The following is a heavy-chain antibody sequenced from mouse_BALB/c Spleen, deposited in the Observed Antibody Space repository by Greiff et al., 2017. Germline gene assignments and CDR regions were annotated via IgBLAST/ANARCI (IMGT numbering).Heavy chain of an antibody. CDR1: GYAFTNYL. CDR3: ATMISPAWFAY. V-gene: IGHV1-54*01. D-gene: IGHD2-4*01. CDR2: INPGSGGT. J-gene: IGHJ3*01. Sequence: QVQLQQSGAELVRPGTSVKVSCKASGYAFTNYLIDWVKQRPGQGLEWIGVINPGSGGTNYNEKFKGKATLTADKSSSTAYMQLSSLTSDDSAVYFCATMISPAWFAYWGQGTLVTVSA.